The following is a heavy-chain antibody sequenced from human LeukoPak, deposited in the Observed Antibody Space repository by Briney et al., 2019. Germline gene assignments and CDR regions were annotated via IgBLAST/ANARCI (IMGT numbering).Heavy chain of an antibody. CDR3: ARDTYSSGWYHGAFDI. V-gene: IGHV4-61*01. CDR1: GGSISSSSYY. J-gene: IGHJ3*02. D-gene: IGHD6-19*01. Sequence: PSETLSLTCTVSGGSISSSSYYWSWIRQPPGKGLEWIGYIYYSGSTNYNPSLKSRVTISVDTSKNQFSLKLSSVTAADTAVYYCARDTYSSGWYHGAFDIWGQGTMVTVSS. CDR2: IYYSGST.